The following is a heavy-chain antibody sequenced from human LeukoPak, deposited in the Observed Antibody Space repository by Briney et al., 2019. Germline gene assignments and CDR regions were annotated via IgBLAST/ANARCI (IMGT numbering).Heavy chain of an antibody. CDR3: ARASYYYDSSGYYSNWFDP. CDR2: IYYSGST. Sequence: SETLSLTCAVYGGSFSGYYWSWIRQPPGRGLEWIGYIYYSGSTNYNPSLKSRVTISVDTSKNQFSLTLSSVTAADTAVYYCARASYYYDSSGYYSNWFDPWGQGTLVTVSS. J-gene: IGHJ5*02. CDR1: GGSFSGYY. V-gene: IGHV4-59*01. D-gene: IGHD3-22*01.